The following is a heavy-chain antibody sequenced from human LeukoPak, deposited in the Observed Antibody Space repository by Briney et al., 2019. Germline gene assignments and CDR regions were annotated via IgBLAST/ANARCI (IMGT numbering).Heavy chain of an antibody. D-gene: IGHD3-10*01. CDR2: IKSKTDGGTT. CDR1: GGSITTSSYY. CDR3: TTDLECGVINGYYYYGMDV. V-gene: IGHV3-15*01. Sequence: RPSETLSLTCTVSGGSITTSSYYWGSIRQSPGKGLEWVGRIKSKTDGGTTDYAAPVKGRFTISRDDSKNTLYLQMNSLKTEDTAVYYCTTDLECGVINGYYYYGMDVWGQGTTVTVSS. J-gene: IGHJ6*02.